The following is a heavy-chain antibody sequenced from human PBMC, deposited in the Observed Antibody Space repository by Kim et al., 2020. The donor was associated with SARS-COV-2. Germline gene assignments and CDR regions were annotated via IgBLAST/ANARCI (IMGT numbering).Heavy chain of an antibody. J-gene: IGHJ3*02. D-gene: IGHD1-26*01. CDR3: ARAGSGSYFSAFDI. Sequence: AAAVKGRLTISRDNSKNTLYLQMNSLRAEDTAVYYCARAGSGSYFSAFDIWGQGTMVTVSS. V-gene: IGHV3-30*01.